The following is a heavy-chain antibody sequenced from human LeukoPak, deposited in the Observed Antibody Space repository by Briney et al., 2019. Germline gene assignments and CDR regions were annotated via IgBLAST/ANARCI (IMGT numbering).Heavy chain of an antibody. CDR2: ISYSGST. V-gene: IGHV4-39*01. Sequence: SETLSLTCTVSGGSISSSPYYWGWIRQPPGKGLEWIGSISYSGSTYYNPSLKSRVTISVDTSKNQFSLNLGSVTAADTAMYYCVEDYYMDVWGKGTTVTVSS. J-gene: IGHJ6*03. CDR1: GGSISSSPYY. CDR3: VEDYYMDV.